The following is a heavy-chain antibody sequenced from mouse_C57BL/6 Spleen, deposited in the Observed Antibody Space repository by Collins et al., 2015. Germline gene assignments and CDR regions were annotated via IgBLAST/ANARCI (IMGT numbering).Heavy chain of an antibody. CDR1: GYSITSGYY. CDR2: ISYDGSS. D-gene: IGHD1-1*01. Sequence: VHGLVKPSQSLSLTCSVTGYSITSGYYWNWIGQFPGNKLEWMGYISYDGSSNFNPSLKNRISITRDTSKTQFFLKLNSVTTEDTATYFCARGITAVPWFAYWGQGTLVTVSA. V-gene: IGHV3-6*01. J-gene: IGHJ3*01. CDR3: ARGITAVPWFAY.